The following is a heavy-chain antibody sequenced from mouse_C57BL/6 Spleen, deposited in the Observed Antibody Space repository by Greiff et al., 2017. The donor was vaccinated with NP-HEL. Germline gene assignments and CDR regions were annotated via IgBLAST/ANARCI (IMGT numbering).Heavy chain of an antibody. Sequence: VQLQQSGAELVRPGSSVKLSCKASGYTFTSYWMDWVKQRPGQGLEWIGTIYPSDSETHYNQKFKDKATLTVDKSSSTAYMQLSSLTSEDSAVYYCASYSNYENYFDYWGQGTTLTVSS. V-gene: IGHV1-61*01. CDR3: ASYSNYENYFDY. CDR2: IYPSDSET. J-gene: IGHJ2*01. CDR1: GYTFTSYW. D-gene: IGHD2-5*01.